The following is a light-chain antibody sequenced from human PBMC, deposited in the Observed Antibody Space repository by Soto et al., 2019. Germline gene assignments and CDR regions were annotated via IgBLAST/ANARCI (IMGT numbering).Light chain of an antibody. CDR3: SSYTSSSALGV. CDR2: EVT. CDR1: SGDVGNYNL. V-gene: IGLV2-14*02. Sequence: QSALTQPASVSGSPGQSITISCSGVSGDVGNYNLVSWYQQYPGKAPALLIYEVTNRPSGVSDRFSGSKSGSTASLNISGLQADDEADYYCSSYTSSSALGVFGGGTKLTVL. J-gene: IGLJ3*02.